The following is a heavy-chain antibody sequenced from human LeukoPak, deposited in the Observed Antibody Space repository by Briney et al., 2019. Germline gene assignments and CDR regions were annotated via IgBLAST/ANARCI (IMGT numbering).Heavy chain of an antibody. D-gene: IGHD3-16*01. J-gene: IGHJ4*02. V-gene: IGHV4-59*08. CDR1: GGSISGSY. CDR3: ARQSGGVGTKLDY. Sequence: PSETLSLTCTVSGGSISGSYWSWIRQPPGKGLEWIGYIYDSGSTNYNPSLKSRVTISADTSKNQFSLKLSSVTAADTAVYYRARQSGGVGTKLDYWGQGTLVTVPS. CDR2: IYDSGST.